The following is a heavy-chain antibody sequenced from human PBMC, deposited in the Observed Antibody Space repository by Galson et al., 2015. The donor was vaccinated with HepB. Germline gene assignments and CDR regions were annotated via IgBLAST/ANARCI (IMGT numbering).Heavy chain of an antibody. CDR3: ARVKRGEWYSYYYYGMDV. J-gene: IGHJ6*02. V-gene: IGHV3-7*05. D-gene: IGHD3-10*01. CDR2: IKEDGSEK. Sequence: SLRLSCAASGLTFDYYAMSWVRQAPGRELEWVANIKEDGSEKNYVDSVKGRFTISRDNAKNSLYLQMNSLRAEDTAVYYCARVKRGEWYSYYYYGMDVWGQGTTVTVSS. CDR1: GLTFDYYA.